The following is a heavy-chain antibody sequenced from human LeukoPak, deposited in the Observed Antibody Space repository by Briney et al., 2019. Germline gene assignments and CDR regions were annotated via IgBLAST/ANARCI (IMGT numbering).Heavy chain of an antibody. Sequence: PSETLSPTCNVSGGSISNYYWSWIRQPPGKGLEWIGYIYYSGSTNYNPSLKSRVTISVDASKNQFCLKLSSVTAADTAVYYCARVWDTAMATGFDYWGQGTLVTVSS. CDR3: ARVWDTAMATGFDY. CDR1: GGSISNYY. J-gene: IGHJ4*02. CDR2: IYYSGST. V-gene: IGHV4-59*01. D-gene: IGHD5-18*01.